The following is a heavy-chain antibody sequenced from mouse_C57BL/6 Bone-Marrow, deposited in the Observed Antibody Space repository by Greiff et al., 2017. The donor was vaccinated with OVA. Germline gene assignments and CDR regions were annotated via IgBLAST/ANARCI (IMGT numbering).Heavy chain of an antibody. V-gene: IGHV1-81*01. CDR1: GYTFTSYG. J-gene: IGHJ3*01. D-gene: IGHD1-1*01. Sequence: QVQLQQSGAELARPGASVKLSCQASGYTFTSYGISWVKQRTGQGLEWIGEIYPRSGNTYYNEKFKGKATLTADKSSSTAYMELRSLTSEDSAVYFCARLGGSPFAYWGQGTLVTVSA. CDR3: ARLGGSPFAY. CDR2: IYPRSGNT.